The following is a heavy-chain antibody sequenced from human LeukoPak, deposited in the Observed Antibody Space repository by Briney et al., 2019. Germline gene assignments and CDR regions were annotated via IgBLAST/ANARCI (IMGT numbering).Heavy chain of an antibody. CDR3: ARDNPITYDILTGSSRGAFDI. CDR2: IYYSGST. D-gene: IGHD3-9*01. Sequence: PSETLSLTCTVSGGSISSYYWSWIRQPPGKGLEWIGYIYYSGSTNYNPSFKSRVTISVDTSKNQFSLKLSSVTAADTAVYYCARDNPITYDILTGSSRGAFDIWGQGTMVTVSS. CDR1: GGSISSYY. V-gene: IGHV4-59*01. J-gene: IGHJ3*02.